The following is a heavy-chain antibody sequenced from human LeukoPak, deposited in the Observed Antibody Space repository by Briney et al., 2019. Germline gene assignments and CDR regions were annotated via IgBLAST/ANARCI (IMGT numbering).Heavy chain of an antibody. CDR2: MNPNSGNT. D-gene: IGHD3-22*01. Sequence: ASVKVSCKASGYTFTSYDINWVRQSTGQGLEWMGWMNPNSGNTGYAQKFQGRVTMTRNTSISTAYMELSSLRSEDTAVYYCARGSSYYDSSGYAFDIWGQGTMVTVSS. CDR1: GYTFTSYD. V-gene: IGHV1-8*01. J-gene: IGHJ3*02. CDR3: ARGSSYYDSSGYAFDI.